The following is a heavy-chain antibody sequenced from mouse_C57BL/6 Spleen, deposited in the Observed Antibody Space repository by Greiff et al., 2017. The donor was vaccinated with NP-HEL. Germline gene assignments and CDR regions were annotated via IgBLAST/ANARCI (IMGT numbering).Heavy chain of an antibody. J-gene: IGHJ1*03. Sequence: VQLKESGGDLVKPGGSLKLSCAASGFTFSSYGMSWVRQTPDERLEWVATISSGGSYTYYPDSVKGRFTISRDNAKNTLYLQMSSLKSEDTAMYYCARSLYDGYYEWYFDVWGTGTTVTVSS. CDR3: ARSLYDGYYEWYFDV. V-gene: IGHV5-6*01. CDR1: GFTFSSYG. D-gene: IGHD2-3*01. CDR2: ISSGGSYT.